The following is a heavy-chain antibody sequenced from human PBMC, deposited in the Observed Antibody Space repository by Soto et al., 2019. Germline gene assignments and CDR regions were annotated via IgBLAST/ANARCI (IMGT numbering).Heavy chain of an antibody. CDR1: GFTFSSYS. CDR3: ARDPRGRGLLWFGEYWFDP. J-gene: IGHJ5*02. CDR2: ISSSSSYI. V-gene: IGHV3-21*01. D-gene: IGHD3-10*01. Sequence: PGGSLRLSCAASGFTFSSYSMSWVRQAPGKGLEWVSSISSSSSYIYYADAVKGRFTISRDSAKNSLYLQMNSLRAEDTAVYYCARDPRGRGLLWFGEYWFDPWGQGPLVTVSS.